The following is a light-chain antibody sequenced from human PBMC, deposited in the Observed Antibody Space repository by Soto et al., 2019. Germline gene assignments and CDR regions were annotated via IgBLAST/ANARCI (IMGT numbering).Light chain of an antibody. J-gene: IGKJ2*01. CDR2: AAS. CDR3: QQYYSFPYT. Sequence: IQMTQSPSTLSGSVGDRVTITCRASQTISSYLAWYQQKPGKAPELLIYAASTLQSGVPSRFSGSGSGTDFTLTISCLQSEDFATYYCQQYYSFPYTFGQGTK. CDR1: QTISSY. V-gene: IGKV1-8*01.